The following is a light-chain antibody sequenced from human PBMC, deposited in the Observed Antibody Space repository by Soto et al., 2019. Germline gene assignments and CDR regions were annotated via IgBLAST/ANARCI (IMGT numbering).Light chain of an antibody. V-gene: IGLV3-21*02. J-gene: IGLJ3*02. CDR1: NIGRKS. CDR2: DDN. Sequence: SYELTQPPSVSVAPGQTASLTCGGNNIGRKSVHWYQQKPGPAPVLVVYDDNRRPSGSPERFSGSNSGNTATLTISRVEAGDEADYYCQVWDSSNDHWVFGGGTKVTVL. CDR3: QVWDSSNDHWV.